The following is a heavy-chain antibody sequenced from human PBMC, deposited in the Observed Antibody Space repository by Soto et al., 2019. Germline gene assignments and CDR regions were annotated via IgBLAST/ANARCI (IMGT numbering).Heavy chain of an antibody. V-gene: IGHV3-11*05. J-gene: IGHJ6*02. Sequence: QVQLVESGGGLVRPGGSQRLSCEASGFTFRDYYMTWFRQAPGKDLEWLSYIDSSTKYTNYADSVKGRFTISRDNAKNSLYLQMNSLRADDTAVYYCAREYYYTMDVWGQGTMVTVSS. CDR2: IDSSTKYT. CDR1: GFTFRDYY. CDR3: AREYYYTMDV.